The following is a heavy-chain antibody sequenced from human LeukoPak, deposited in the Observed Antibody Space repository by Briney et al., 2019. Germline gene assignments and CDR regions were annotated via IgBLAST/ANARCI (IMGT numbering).Heavy chain of an antibody. CDR1: GFTFSSYW. CDR2: INSDGSST. Sequence: PGGSLRLSCGASGFTFSSYWMHWVRQAPGKGLAWVSLINSDGSSTNYADSVKGRFTISRDNAKNTLYLQMNSLRAEDTAVYYCARDRTLRPPTYMDVWGKGTTVTVSS. J-gene: IGHJ6*03. V-gene: IGHV3-74*01. CDR3: ARDRTLRPPTYMDV.